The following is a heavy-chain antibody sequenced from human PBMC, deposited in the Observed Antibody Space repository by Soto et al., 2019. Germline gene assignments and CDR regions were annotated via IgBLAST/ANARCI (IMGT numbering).Heavy chain of an antibody. D-gene: IGHD6-6*01. J-gene: IGHJ3*02. CDR1: GYTFTSYD. Sequence: ASVKASCKASGYTFTSYDINWVRQATGQGLEWMGWMNPNSGNTGYAQKFQGRVTMTRNTSISTAYMELSSLRSEDTVVYYCARGLEYSSSYDAFDIWGQGTMVTVSS. CDR2: MNPNSGNT. CDR3: ARGLEYSSSYDAFDI. V-gene: IGHV1-8*01.